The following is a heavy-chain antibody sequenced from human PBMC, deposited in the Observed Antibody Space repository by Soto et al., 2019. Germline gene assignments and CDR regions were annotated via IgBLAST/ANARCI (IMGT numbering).Heavy chain of an antibody. V-gene: IGHV1-18*01. CDR1: GYTFTSYG. CDR3: AREDTAMGGGYYYYGMDV. D-gene: IGHD5-18*01. Sequence: ASVKVSCKASGYTFTSYGISWVRQAPGQGLEWTGWISAYNGNTNYAQKLQGRVTMTTDTSTSTAYMELRSLRSDDTAVYYCAREDTAMGGGYYYYGMDVWGQGTTVTVSS. CDR2: ISAYNGNT. J-gene: IGHJ6*02.